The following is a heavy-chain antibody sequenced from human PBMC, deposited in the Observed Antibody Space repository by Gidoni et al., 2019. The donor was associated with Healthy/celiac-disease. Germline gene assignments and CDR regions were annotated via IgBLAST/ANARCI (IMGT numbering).Heavy chain of an antibody. Sequence: VQLVESWGVVVQPGGSLRLSCAASGFTFDDYAMHWVRQAPGKGLVWVALISWDGGSTYYADAVKGRFTISRDNSKNSLYLQMNSLRTEDTALYYGLGGSDAFDIWGQGTMVTVS. CDR2: ISWDGGST. J-gene: IGHJ3*02. D-gene: IGHD3-16*01. CDR3: LGGSDAFDI. V-gene: IGHV3-43*01. CDR1: GFTFDDYA.